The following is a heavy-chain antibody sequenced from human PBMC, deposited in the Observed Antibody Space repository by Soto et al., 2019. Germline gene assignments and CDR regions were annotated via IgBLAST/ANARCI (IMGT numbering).Heavy chain of an antibody. CDR1: GFSVSVNL. V-gene: IGHV3-66*01. CDR2: INGAGSA. J-gene: IGHJ6*02. CDR3: VRENYYYGMDV. Sequence: EEQLVESGGGLVQPGGSLRLSCAASGFSVSVNLMSWVRQAPGKGLEWVSVINGAGSADYTDSVKGRFTISRDISKNTLDLQMNSLRAEDTAVYYCVRENYYYGMDVWGQGTTVTVS.